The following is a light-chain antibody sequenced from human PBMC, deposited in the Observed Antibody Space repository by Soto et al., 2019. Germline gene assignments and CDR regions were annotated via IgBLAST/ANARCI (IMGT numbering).Light chain of an antibody. J-gene: IGKJ4*01. CDR3: QQRNNWPLT. V-gene: IGKV3-11*01. Sequence: EIVLTQSPAPLSLSPGERATLSCRSSQSVNRDLAWYQHRPGHAPSLLIYDVSNRATGIPARFSGSGAGTDFALTISSLEPEDFGVYYCQQRNNWPLTFGGGTRVEIK. CDR1: QSVNRD. CDR2: DVS.